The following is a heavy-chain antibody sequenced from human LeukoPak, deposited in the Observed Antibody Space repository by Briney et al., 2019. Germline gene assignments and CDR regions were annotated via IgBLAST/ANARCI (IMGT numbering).Heavy chain of an antibody. V-gene: IGHV4-39*07. Sequence: SETLSLTCTVSGGSTSSGSYYWSWIRQPPGKGLEWIGEINHSGSTNYNPSLKSRVTISVDTSKNQFSLKLSSVTAADTAVYYCARGRSSSWLPEDYWGQGTLVTVSS. D-gene: IGHD6-13*01. CDR2: INHSGST. J-gene: IGHJ4*02. CDR1: GGSTSSGSYY. CDR3: ARGRSSSWLPEDY.